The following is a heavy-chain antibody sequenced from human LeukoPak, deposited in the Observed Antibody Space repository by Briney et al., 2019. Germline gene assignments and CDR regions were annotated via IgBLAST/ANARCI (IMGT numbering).Heavy chain of an antibody. CDR3: ARDLFLRGYDGGIDY. CDR2: INPRGGST. D-gene: IGHD5-18*01. V-gene: IGHV1-46*01. CDR1: GYTFTSYY. J-gene: IGHJ4*02. Sequence: GASVKVSCKASGYTFTSYYMHWVRQAPGQGLEWMGIINPRGGSTSYAQKFQGRVTMTRDTSTSTVYMELSSLRSEDTAVYYCARDLFLRGYDGGIDYWGQGTLVTVSS.